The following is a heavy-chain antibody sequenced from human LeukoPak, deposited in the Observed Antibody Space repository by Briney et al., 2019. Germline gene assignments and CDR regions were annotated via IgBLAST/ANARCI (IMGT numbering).Heavy chain of an antibody. CDR1: GFTFSSYG. CDR3: AKVGQTYYDFWSGYYPDY. J-gene: IGHJ4*02. Sequence: GGSLRLSCAASGFTFSSYGVHWVRQAPGKGLEWLAFIRYDGSNKYYADSVKGRFTISRDNSKNTLYLQMNSLRAEDTAVYYCAKVGQTYYDFWSGYYPDYWGQGTLVTVSS. CDR2: IRYDGSNK. V-gene: IGHV3-30*02. D-gene: IGHD3-3*01.